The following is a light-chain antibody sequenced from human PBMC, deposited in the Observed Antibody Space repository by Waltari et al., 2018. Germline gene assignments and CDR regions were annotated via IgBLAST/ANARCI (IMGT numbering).Light chain of an antibody. CDR3: QTGGHGTWV. Sequence: QLVLTQSPSASASLGASVKLTCTLSSGHSTNIIALLQQQPEKGPRYLMNVHSDGSQNKGDGIPDRFSGSTSGAERYLTISSVQSEDEADYYCQTGGHGTWVFGGGTTLTVL. J-gene: IGLJ3*02. V-gene: IGLV4-69*01. CDR2: VHSDGSQ. CDR1: SGHSTNI.